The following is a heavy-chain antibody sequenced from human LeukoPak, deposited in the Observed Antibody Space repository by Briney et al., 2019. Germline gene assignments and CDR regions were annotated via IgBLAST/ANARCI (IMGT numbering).Heavy chain of an antibody. CDR3: ARHAGGYSYET. Sequence: PSETLSLTCTVSGGSISSYYWSWIRQSPGKGLEWIGYIYYGGTTYYNPFLKSRVTILIDTSKNQFSLRLSSVTAADTAVYYCARHAGGYSYETWGQGTLVTVSS. D-gene: IGHD5-18*01. CDR1: GGSISSYY. V-gene: IGHV4-59*01. CDR2: IYYGGTT. J-gene: IGHJ4*02.